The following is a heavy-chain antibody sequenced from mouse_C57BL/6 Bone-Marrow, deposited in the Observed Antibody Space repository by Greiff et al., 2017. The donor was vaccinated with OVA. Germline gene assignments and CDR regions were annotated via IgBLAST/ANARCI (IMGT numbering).Heavy chain of an antibody. CDR1: GYTFTSYW. CDR2: INPSSGYT. J-gene: IGHJ2*01. Sequence: VKLQESGAELAKPGASVTLSCKASGYTFTSYWLHWVNQRPGQGLEWIGYINPSSGYTKYNQKFKDKATLTAAKSSSTAYMQLSSLTYEDSAVYYCATYYGSSSGYRGQGTTLTVSS. CDR3: ATYYGSSSGY. V-gene: IGHV1-7*01. D-gene: IGHD1-1*01.